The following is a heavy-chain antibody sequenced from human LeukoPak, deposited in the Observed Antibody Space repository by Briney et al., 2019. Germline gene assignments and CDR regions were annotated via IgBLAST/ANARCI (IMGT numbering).Heavy chain of an antibody. CDR1: GFAFSRFW. Sequence: GVSLRLLCGASGFAFSRFWMQCVRQPPGKGRVCVSRIESDGSITTYADSVKRPFNIPRDNAKNTVYLQRNSLRAEDTAVYYCATLNSFGYDYWGQGVLVTVSS. V-gene: IGHV3-74*01. D-gene: IGHD5-18*01. CDR3: ATLNSFGYDY. CDR2: IESDGSIT. J-gene: IGHJ4*02.